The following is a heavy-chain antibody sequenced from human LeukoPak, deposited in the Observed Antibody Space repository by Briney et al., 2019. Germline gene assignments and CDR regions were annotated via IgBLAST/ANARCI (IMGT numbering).Heavy chain of an antibody. V-gene: IGHV4-59*02. D-gene: IGHD6-19*01. CDR1: GGSVSGHY. CDR2: IYASGSA. J-gene: IGHJ4*02. Sequence: PSETLSLTCAVSGGSVSGHYWDWIRQPPGKGLEWIGYIYASGSANYHPSLKRRVTISLDTSENHVSLRLTSVTAEDTAVYYCAREAPGGSGWTYFDYWGQGSLVTVSS. CDR3: AREAPGGSGWTYFDY.